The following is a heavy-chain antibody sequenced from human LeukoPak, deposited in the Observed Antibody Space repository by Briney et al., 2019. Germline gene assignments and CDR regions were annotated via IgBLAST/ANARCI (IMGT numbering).Heavy chain of an antibody. V-gene: IGHV4-59*10. CDR1: GGSISSYY. J-gene: IGHJ4*02. CDR3: ARYGYDSSGYGA. D-gene: IGHD3-22*01. Sequence: PSETLSLTCTVSGGSISSYYWSWIRQPAGKGLEWIGSIYHSGSTYYNPSLKSRVTISVDTSKNQFSLKLSSVTAADTAVYYCARYGYDSSGYGAWGQGTLVTVSS. CDR2: IYHSGST.